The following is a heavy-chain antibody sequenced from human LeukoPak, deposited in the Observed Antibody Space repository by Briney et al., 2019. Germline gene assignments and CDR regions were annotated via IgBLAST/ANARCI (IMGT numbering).Heavy chain of an antibody. CDR2: IIPIFGTA. Sequence: ASVEVSCKASGGTFSSYAISWVRQAPGQGLEWMGGIIPIFGTANYAQKFQGRVTITADESTSTAYMELSSLRSEDTAVYYCARAAVAGTSSLPDYWGQGTLVTVSS. J-gene: IGHJ4*02. V-gene: IGHV1-69*13. D-gene: IGHD6-19*01. CDR3: ARAAVAGTSSLPDY. CDR1: GGTFSSYA.